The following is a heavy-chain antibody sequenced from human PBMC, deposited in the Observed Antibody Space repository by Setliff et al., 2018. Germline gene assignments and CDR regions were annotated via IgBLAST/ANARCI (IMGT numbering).Heavy chain of an antibody. Sequence: GASVKVSCKASGYTFTGYYIHWVRQAPGQGLEWMGWINPHSGGTNFPQTFQGRVTMTRDTSINTAYMELSSLTSDDTAMYYCILPCTSGWHNWLDPWGQGTLVTVSS. CDR2: INPHSGGT. J-gene: IGHJ5*02. V-gene: IGHV1-2*02. CDR1: GYTFTGYY. CDR3: ILPCTSGWHNWLDP. D-gene: IGHD6-19*01.